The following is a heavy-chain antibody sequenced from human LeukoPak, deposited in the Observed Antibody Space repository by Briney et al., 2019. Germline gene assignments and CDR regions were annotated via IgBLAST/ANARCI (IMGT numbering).Heavy chain of an antibody. CDR1: GGSISSSSYY. V-gene: IGHV4-39*07. Sequence: SETLSLTCTVSGGSISSSSYYWGWIRQPPGKGLEWIGSIYYSGSTYYNPSLKSRVTISVDTSKNQFSLRLSSVTAADTAVYYCARGRYSSSWYFPKIYYYYYMDVWGKGTTVTVSS. CDR3: ARGRYSSSWYFPKIYYYYYMDV. D-gene: IGHD6-13*01. J-gene: IGHJ6*03. CDR2: IYYSGST.